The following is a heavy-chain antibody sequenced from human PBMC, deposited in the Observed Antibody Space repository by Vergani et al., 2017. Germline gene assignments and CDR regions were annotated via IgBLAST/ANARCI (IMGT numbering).Heavy chain of an antibody. J-gene: IGHJ6*02. CDR3: AVTYGFGGYYYYYGMDV. D-gene: IGHD3-16*01. CDR1: GGTFSSYA. CDR2: IIPILGIA. Sequence: QVQLVQSGAEVKKPGSSVKVSCKASGGTFSSYAISWVRPAPGQGLEWMGRIIPILGIANYAQKFQGRVTITADKSTSTAYMELSSLRSEDTAVYYCAVTYGFGGYYYYYGMDVWGQGTTVTVSS. V-gene: IGHV1-69*04.